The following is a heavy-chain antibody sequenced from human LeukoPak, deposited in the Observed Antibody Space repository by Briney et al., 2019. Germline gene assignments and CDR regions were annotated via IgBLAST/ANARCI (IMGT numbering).Heavy chain of an antibody. J-gene: IGHJ4*02. CDR1: GDSISSYY. Sequence: SETLSLTCTVSGDSISSYYWGWIRQPPGKGLEWIGSIYYSGSTYYNPSLKSRVTISVDKSKNQFSLKLSSVTAADTAVYYCARGGSGSYLGEYYFDYWGQGTLVTVSS. CDR2: IYYSGST. V-gene: IGHV4-39*07. D-gene: IGHD3-10*01. CDR3: ARGGSGSYLGEYYFDY.